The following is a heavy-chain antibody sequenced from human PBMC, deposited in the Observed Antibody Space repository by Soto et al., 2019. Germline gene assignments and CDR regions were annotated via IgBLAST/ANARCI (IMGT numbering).Heavy chain of an antibody. CDR3: AKGLDIVLVPGTIGPYYYYGVDV. V-gene: IGHV3-30*18. D-gene: IGHD2-2*03. Sequence: VQLVESGGGVVQPGRSLRLSCAASGFTFSSYGMNWVRQAPGKGLEWVALISYDGITKYYADSVKGRFTISGDNAKNTQYLQMNSLSPDDTAVYYCAKGLDIVLVPGTIGPYYYYGVDVWGQGTTVTVSS. J-gene: IGHJ6*02. CDR1: GFTFSSYG. CDR2: ISYDGITK.